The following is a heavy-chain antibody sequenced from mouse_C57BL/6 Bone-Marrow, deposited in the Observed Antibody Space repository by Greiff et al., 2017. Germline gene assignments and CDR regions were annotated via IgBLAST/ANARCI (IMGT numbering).Heavy chain of an antibody. CDR1: GYTFTSYW. CDR3: ARSGPLGRSFDD. CDR2: IYPTSGRT. J-gene: IGHJ2*01. D-gene: IGHD4-1*01. Sequence: QVQLQQPGAELVKPGASAKMSCKASGYTFTSYWITWVKQRPGQGLEWIGDIYPTSGRTNYNEKFKSKAILTVDTSSNTAYMQLSSLTSEDSAVFYCARSGPLGRSFDDWGQGTTLTVSS. V-gene: IGHV1-55*01.